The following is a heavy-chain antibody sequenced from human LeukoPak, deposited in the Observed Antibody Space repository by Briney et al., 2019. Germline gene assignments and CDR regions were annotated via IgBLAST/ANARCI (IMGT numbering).Heavy chain of an antibody. D-gene: IGHD1-14*01. Sequence: GASVTVSCKSSVYTFTGYYLHWLRQARGQGLEWMGWINPNSGGTNYAQNFQGRVTMTRDTSISTAYMELSRLRSDDTAVYYCARAIITSQNIWGQGTLVTVSS. J-gene: IGHJ4*02. V-gene: IGHV1-2*02. CDR1: VYTFTGYY. CDR3: ARAIITSQNI. CDR2: INPNSGGT.